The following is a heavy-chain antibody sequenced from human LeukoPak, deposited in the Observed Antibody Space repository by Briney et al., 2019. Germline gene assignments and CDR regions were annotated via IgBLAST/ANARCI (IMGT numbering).Heavy chain of an antibody. CDR3: ARDPLPSSSSSNWFDP. J-gene: IGHJ5*02. V-gene: IGHV4-30-2*01. CDR1: GGSNSSGGYY. D-gene: IGHD6-6*01. CDR2: IYHSGST. Sequence: PSETLSLTCTVSGGSNSSGGYYWSWIRQPPGKGLEWIGYIYHSGSTYYNPSLKSRVTISVDRSKNQFSLKLNSVTAADTAVYYCARDPLPSSSSSNWFDPWGQGTLVTVSS.